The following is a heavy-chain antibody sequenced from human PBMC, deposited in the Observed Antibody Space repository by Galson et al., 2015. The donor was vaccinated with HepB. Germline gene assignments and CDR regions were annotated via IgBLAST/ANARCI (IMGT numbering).Heavy chain of an antibody. CDR2: IIPIFGTA. CDR3: ARGNYGVNFYYYYYGMDV. CDR1: GGTFSSYA. J-gene: IGHJ6*02. Sequence: SVKVSCKASGGTFSSYAISWVRQAPGQGLEWMGGIIPIFGTANYAQKFQGRVTITADESTSTAYMELSSLRSEDTAVYYCARGNYGVNFYYYYYGMDVWGQGTTVTVSS. D-gene: IGHD4-17*01. V-gene: IGHV1-69*13.